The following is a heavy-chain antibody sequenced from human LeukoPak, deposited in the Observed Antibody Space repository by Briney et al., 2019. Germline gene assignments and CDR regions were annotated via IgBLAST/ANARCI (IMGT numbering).Heavy chain of an antibody. CDR3: ARWWLVGLGD. V-gene: IGHV4-39*07. Sequence: PSETLSLTCTVSGGSISSSSYYWGWIRQPPGKGLEWIGSIYYSGSTNYNPSLKSRVTISVDTSKNQFSLKLSSVTAADTAVYYCARWWLVGLGDWGQGTLVTVSS. CDR2: IYYSGST. J-gene: IGHJ4*02. CDR1: GGSISSSSYY. D-gene: IGHD6-19*01.